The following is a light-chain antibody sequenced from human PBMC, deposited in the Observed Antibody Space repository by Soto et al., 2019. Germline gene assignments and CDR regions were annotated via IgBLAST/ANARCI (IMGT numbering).Light chain of an antibody. J-gene: IGLJ2*01. Sequence: QSVLTQPPSVSGAPGQRVTISCTGSSSNIGAGYDVHWYQQLPGTAPKLLIYGNSNRPSGVPDRFSGSKSGTSASLAITGLQAEDEADYSCQSYDSSLHVVFGGGTKVTVL. V-gene: IGLV1-40*01. CDR3: QSYDSSLHVV. CDR1: SSNIGAGYD. CDR2: GNS.